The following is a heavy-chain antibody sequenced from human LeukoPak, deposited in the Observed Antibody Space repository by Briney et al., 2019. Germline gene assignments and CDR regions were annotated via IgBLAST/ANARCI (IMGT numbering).Heavy chain of an antibody. CDR1: GFTVSSNS. CDR3: ARALWFGETFPAY. Sequence: GGSLRLSCTVSGFTVSSNSMSWVRQAPGKGLEWVSFIYSDNTHYSDSVKGRFTISRDNAKNSLYLQMNSLRAEDTAVYYCARALWFGETFPAYWGQGTLVTVSS. CDR2: IYSDNT. D-gene: IGHD3-10*01. J-gene: IGHJ4*02. V-gene: IGHV3-53*01.